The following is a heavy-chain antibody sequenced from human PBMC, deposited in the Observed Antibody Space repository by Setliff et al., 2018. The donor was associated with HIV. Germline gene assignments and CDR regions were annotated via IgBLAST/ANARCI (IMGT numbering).Heavy chain of an antibody. V-gene: IGHV1-2*02. Sequence: ASXKVXXXASGFTFSDYYIHWVRQAPGQGLEWMGWVSPHSINRYYAQKFQGRXXMTSDASIRTAYMELSGLTSDDTATYYCARDLAYCSGGXGYRPXIXYFXXXDVWGXGTTVTVSS. D-gene: IGHD2-15*01. CDR3: ARDLAYCSGGXGYRPXIXYFXXXDV. J-gene: IGHJ6*01. CDR1: GFTFSDYY. CDR2: VSPHSINR.